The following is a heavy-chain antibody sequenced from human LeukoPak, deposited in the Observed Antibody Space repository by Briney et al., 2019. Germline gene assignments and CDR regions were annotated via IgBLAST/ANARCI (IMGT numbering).Heavy chain of an antibody. CDR1: GYSISSSNW. CDR3: ARALGGWPGAGMDV. J-gene: IGHJ6*02. D-gene: IGHD6-19*01. V-gene: IGHV4-28*03. CDR2: IYYSGST. Sequence: SETLSLTCAVSGYSISSSNWWGWIRQPPGKGLEWIGYIYYSGSTYYNPSLKSRVTMSVDTSKNQFSLKLSSVTAVDTAVYYCARALGGWPGAGMDVGGQGTTVTVSS.